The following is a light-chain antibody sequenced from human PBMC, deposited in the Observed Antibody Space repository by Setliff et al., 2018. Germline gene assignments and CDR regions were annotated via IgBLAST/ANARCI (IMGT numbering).Light chain of an antibody. Sequence: QGPSLSAAPGQKVTISCSGSSSNIGNNYVSWYQQLPGTAPKLLIYDNNKRPSGIPDRFSGSKSGTSAALGITGLQTGDEADYYCGTWDSSLSAGGVFGTGTKVTVL. CDR2: DNN. J-gene: IGLJ1*01. CDR1: SSNIGNNY. V-gene: IGLV1-51*01. CDR3: GTWDSSLSAGGV.